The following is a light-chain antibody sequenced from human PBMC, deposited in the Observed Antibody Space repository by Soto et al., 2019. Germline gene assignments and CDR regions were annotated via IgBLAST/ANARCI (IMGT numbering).Light chain of an antibody. V-gene: IGKV3-20*01. CDR3: QQYASSQWT. CDR2: STS. Sequence: EIVLTQSPGTLSLSPGERVTLSCRASQSVGTSWLAWYQQKPGQSPRLLIYSTSSRATGIPDRFSGSGSETDFALTISRLEPEDSAVYYCQQYASSQWTFGQGTKVENK. CDR1: QSVGTSW. J-gene: IGKJ1*01.